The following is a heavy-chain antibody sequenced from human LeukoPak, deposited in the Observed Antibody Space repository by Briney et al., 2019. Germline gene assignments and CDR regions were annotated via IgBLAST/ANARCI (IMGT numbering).Heavy chain of an antibody. J-gene: IGHJ4*02. CDR2: IKQDGSEK. Sequence: GVSLRLSCAASGFTFSSYWMSWVRQAPGKGLEWVANIKQDGSEKYYVDSVKGRFTSSSDNAKNSLDLQMNSLRAEDTAVYSCARSIEYSSWSADYWGQGTLVTVST. CDR3: ARSIEYSSWSADY. V-gene: IGHV3-7*01. D-gene: IGHD6-6*01. CDR1: GFTFSSYW.